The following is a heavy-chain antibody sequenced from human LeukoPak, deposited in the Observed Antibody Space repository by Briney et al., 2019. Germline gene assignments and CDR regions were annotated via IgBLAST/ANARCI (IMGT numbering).Heavy chain of an antibody. J-gene: IGHJ6*03. Sequence: KPSETLSLTCTVSGDSITSADYYWGWIRQSAGKGLEWIGRIYTTGSTSYNPSLRTRVTISADTSKNQFSLKLSSVTAADTAVYYCARAAVHTAMVATQPNYYYYYMDVWGKGTTVTISS. CDR1: GDSITSADYY. V-gene: IGHV4-61*02. D-gene: IGHD5-18*01. CDR2: IYTTGST. CDR3: ARAAVHTAMVATQPNYYYYYMDV.